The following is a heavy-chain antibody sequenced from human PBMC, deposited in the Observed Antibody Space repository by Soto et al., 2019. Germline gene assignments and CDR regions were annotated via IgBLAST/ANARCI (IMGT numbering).Heavy chain of an antibody. V-gene: IGHV3-53*04. CDR2: IYSGGST. CDR3: ASRDVDAAAAGTSDYYYYMDV. J-gene: IGHJ6*03. D-gene: IGHD6-13*01. Sequence: GGSLRLSCAASGFTVSSNYMSWVRQAPGKGLEWVSVIYSGGSTYYADSVKGRFTISRHNSKNTLYLQMNSLRAEDTAVYYCASRDVDAAAAGTSDYYYYMDVWGKGTTVTVSS. CDR1: GFTVSSNY.